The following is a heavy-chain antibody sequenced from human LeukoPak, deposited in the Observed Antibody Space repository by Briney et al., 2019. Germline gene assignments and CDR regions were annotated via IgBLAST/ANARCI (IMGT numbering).Heavy chain of an antibody. V-gene: IGHV1-69*13. Sequence: GASVKVSCKPSGYTFTGYCLNWVRQAPGQGLEWMGGIIPIFGTANYAQKFQGRVTITADESTSTAYMELSSLRSEDTAVYYCARGGGNYYYYMDVWGKGTTVTISS. J-gene: IGHJ6*03. CDR1: GYTFTGYC. CDR2: IIPIFGTA. CDR3: ARGGGNYYYYMDV.